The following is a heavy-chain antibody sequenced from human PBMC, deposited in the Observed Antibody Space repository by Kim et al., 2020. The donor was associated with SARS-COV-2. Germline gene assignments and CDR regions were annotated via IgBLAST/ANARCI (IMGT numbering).Heavy chain of an antibody. V-gene: IGHV1-18*04. J-gene: IGHJ4*02. D-gene: IGHD5-18*01. CDR3: ARAVIGDTAMVRGDY. Sequence: ASVKVSCKASGYTFTSYGISWVRQAPGQGLEWMGWISAYNGNTNYAQKLQGRVTMTTDTSTSTAYMELRSLRSDDTTVYYCARAVIGDTAMVRGDYWGQGTLVTVSS. CDR1: GYTFTSYG. CDR2: ISAYNGNT.